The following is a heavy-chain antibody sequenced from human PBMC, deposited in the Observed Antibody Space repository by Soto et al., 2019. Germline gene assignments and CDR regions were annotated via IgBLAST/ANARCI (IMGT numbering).Heavy chain of an antibody. J-gene: IGHJ4*02. CDR3: ARYPHPTRIFDY. Sequence: QVQLVQSGAEVKKPGSSVKVSCKASGGTFSSYAISWVRQAPGQGLEWMGGIIPIFGTANYAQKFQGRVTIPADESTSTAYRELSSLRSEDTAVYYCARYPHPTRIFDYWGKGTLVTVSS. CDR2: IIPIFGTA. CDR1: GGTFSSYA. V-gene: IGHV1-69*01.